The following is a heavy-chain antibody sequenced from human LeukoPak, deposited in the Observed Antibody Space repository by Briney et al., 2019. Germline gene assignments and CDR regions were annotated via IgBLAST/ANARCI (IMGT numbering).Heavy chain of an antibody. D-gene: IGHD3-10*01. V-gene: IGHV4-39*07. Sequence: SETLSLTCTVSGGSISTSSSYWGWIRQPPGKGLEWIGTIHYSGSTYYDPSLKSRVTISVDTSKNQFSLKLSSVTAADTAVYYCARGRKYYYGSGSYYTRWGQGTLVTVSS. CDR1: GGSISTSSSY. CDR3: ARGRKYYYGSGSYYTR. CDR2: IHYSGST. J-gene: IGHJ4*02.